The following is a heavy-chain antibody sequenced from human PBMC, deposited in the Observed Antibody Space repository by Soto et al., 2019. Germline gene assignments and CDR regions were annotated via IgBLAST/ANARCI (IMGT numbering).Heavy chain of an antibody. Sequence: EVQLVESGGGLVQPGRSLRLSCTASGFTFGDYAMSWFRQAPGKGLEWVGFIRSKAYGGTTEYAASVKGRFTISRDDSKSIAYLQMNSLKTDDTAVYYCTRKYCSGGSCYWYFDLWGRGTLVTVCS. J-gene: IGHJ2*01. V-gene: IGHV3-49*03. CDR1: GFTFGDYA. CDR3: TRKYCSGGSCYWYFDL. D-gene: IGHD2-15*01. CDR2: IRSKAYGGTT.